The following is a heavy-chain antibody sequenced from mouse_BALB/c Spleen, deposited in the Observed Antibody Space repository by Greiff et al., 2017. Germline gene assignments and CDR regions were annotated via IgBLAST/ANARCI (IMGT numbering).Heavy chain of an antibody. J-gene: IGHJ2*01. CDR3: ARENRYAEGYYFDY. Sequence: VQRVESGPGLVAPSQSLSITCTVSGFSLTSYGVHWVRQPPGKGLEWLGVIWAGGSTNYNSALMSRLSISKDNSKSQVFLKMNSLQTDDTAMYYCARENRYAEGYYFDYWGQGTTLTVSS. CDR2: IWAGGST. D-gene: IGHD2-14*01. CDR1: GFSLTSYG. V-gene: IGHV2-9*02.